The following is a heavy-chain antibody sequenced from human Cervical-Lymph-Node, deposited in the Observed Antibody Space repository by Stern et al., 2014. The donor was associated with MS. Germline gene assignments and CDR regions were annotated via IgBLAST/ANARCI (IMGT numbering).Heavy chain of an antibody. Sequence: VQLVESGAEVKQPRTSVKVSCKASGYTFTSYRISWVRQAPGQGLECMGWISAYNGNTNYAQKLQGRVTMTTDTSTSTAYMELRSLRSDDTAVYYCARDGSGFSIDYWGQGTLVTVSS. J-gene: IGHJ4*02. CDR1: GYTFTSYR. CDR3: ARDGSGFSIDY. CDR2: ISAYNGNT. V-gene: IGHV1-18*04. D-gene: IGHD6-19*01.